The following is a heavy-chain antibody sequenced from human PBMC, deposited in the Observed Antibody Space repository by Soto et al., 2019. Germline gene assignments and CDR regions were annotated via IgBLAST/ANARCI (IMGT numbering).Heavy chain of an antibody. V-gene: IGHV3-30-3*01. CDR3: ARDTDWNYLAGVY. Sequence: GGSLRLSCAASGLTFSSYAMHWVRQAPGKGLEWVAVISYDGSNKYYADSVKGRFTISRDNSKNTLYLQMNSLRAEDTAVYYCARDTDWNYLAGVYWGQGTLVTVSS. D-gene: IGHD1-7*01. CDR2: ISYDGSNK. J-gene: IGHJ4*02. CDR1: GLTFSSYA.